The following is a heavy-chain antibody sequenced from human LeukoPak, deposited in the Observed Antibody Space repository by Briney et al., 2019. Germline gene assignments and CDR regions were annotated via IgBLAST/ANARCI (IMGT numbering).Heavy chain of an antibody. CDR2: PIFGTS. V-gene: IGHV1-69*01. D-gene: IGHD4-17*01. J-gene: IGHJ4*02. CDR3: ARGHKIKLAYGDYAADY. Sequence: PIFGTSNYAQKFQGRVTITADETTSTAYMELSSLRSEDTAVYYCARGHKIKLAYGDYAADYWGQGTLVTVSS.